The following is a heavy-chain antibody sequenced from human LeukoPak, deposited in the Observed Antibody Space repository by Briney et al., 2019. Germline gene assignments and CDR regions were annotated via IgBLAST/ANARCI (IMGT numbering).Heavy chain of an antibody. V-gene: IGHV3-23*01. J-gene: IGHJ5*02. CDR1: GFTFSSYA. Sequence: GGSLRLSCAASGFTFSSYAMSWVRQAPGKGLEWVSGISGSGGSIYYADSVKGRFTISRDNSKKTLYLQMNSLRAEDTAVYYCAKEPFLAVAGRGDWFDPWGQGTLVTVSS. D-gene: IGHD6-19*01. CDR2: ISGSGGSI. CDR3: AKEPFLAVAGRGDWFDP.